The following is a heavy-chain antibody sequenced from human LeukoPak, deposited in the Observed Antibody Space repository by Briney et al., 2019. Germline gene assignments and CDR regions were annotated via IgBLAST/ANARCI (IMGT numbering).Heavy chain of an antibody. CDR2: IYYSGDT. Sequence: SETLSLTCTVSGGSISSSSYYWGWIRQPPGKGLEWIGSIYYSGDTYYNPSLKSRRVTISVDTSKNQFSLRLSSVTAADTAVYYCARHQWHYYYYMGVWGKGSSVTVSS. CDR3: ARHQWHYYYYMGV. V-gene: IGHV4-39*01. J-gene: IGHJ6*03. CDR1: GGSISSSSYY. D-gene: IGHD6-19*01.